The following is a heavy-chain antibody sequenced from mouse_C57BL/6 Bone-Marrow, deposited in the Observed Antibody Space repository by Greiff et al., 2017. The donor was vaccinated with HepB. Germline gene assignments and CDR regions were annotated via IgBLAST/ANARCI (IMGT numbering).Heavy chain of an antibody. J-gene: IGHJ3*01. CDR2: ISSGGSYT. CDR3: ASRSNLGAY. Sequence: EVQLVESGGDLVKPGGSLKLSCAASGFTFSSYGMSWVRQTPDKRLEWVATISSGGSYTYYPDSVKGRFTISRDNAKNTLYLQMSSLKSEDTAMYYWASRSNLGAYWGQGTLVTVAA. D-gene: IGHD2-5*01. V-gene: IGHV5-6*01. CDR1: GFTFSSYG.